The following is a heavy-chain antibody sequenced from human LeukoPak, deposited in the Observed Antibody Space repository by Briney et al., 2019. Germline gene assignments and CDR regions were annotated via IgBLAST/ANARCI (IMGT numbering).Heavy chain of an antibody. CDR3: AREAPPSYYDILTGYYYGMDV. J-gene: IGHJ6*02. D-gene: IGHD3-9*01. CDR1: GGSFSGYY. V-gene: IGHV4-34*01. Sequence: PSETLSLTCAVYGGSFSGYYWSWIRQPPGKGLEWIGEINHSGSTNYNPSLKSRVTISVDTSKNQFSLKLSSVTAADTAVYYCAREAPPSYYDILTGYYYGMDVWGQGTTVTVSS. CDR2: INHSGST.